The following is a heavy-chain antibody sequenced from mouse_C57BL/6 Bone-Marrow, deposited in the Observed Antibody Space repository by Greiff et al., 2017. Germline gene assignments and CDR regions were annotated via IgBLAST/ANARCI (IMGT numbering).Heavy chain of an antibody. CDR1: GFNIKDDY. Sequence: VQLQQSGAELVRPGASVKLSCTASGFNIKDDYMHWVKQRPEQGLEWIGWIAPENGDTEYASKFQGKATITADTASNTAYLQLSSLTSEDTAVYYCTRLGLFYWYFDFWGTGTTVTVSS. V-gene: IGHV14-4*01. CDR2: IAPENGDT. J-gene: IGHJ1*03. D-gene: IGHD4-1*01. CDR3: TRLGLFYWYFDF.